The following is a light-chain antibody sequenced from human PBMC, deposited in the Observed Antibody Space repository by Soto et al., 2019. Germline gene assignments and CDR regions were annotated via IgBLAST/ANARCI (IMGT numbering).Light chain of an antibody. CDR3: AAWDDSLSGYV. CDR2: RNN. V-gene: IGLV1-47*01. J-gene: IGLJ1*01. CDR1: SSNIGRNY. Sequence: QSVLTQPPSASGTPGQRVTISCSGSSSNIGRNYVYWYQQLPGTAPKLLIYRNNQRPSGVPDRFSGSKSGTSASLAISGLRSEDEADYYCAAWDDSLSGYVFGTGPKLTVL.